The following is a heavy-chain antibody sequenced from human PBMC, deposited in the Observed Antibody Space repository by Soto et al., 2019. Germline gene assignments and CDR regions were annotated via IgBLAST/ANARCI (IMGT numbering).Heavy chain of an antibody. J-gene: IGHJ5*02. CDR2: ISGSGGST. V-gene: IGHV3-23*01. D-gene: IGHD1-1*01. CDR3: AKGANWNDPKKREYNWFDP. Sequence: GGSLRLSCAASGFTFSSYAMSWVRQAPGKGLEWVSAISGSGGSTYYADSVKGRFTISRDNSKNTLYLQMNSLRAEDTAVYYCAKGANWNDPKKREYNWFDPWGQGTLVTVSS. CDR1: GFTFSSYA.